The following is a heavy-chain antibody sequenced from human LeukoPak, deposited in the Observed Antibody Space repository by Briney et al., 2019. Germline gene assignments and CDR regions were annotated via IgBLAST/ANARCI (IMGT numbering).Heavy chain of an antibody. Sequence: PVGSLRLSCAASGFTFSSDWMSCVRQAPGKGLEWVANIKQDGSEKYYVDSVKGRFTISRDNAKNSLYLQMNSLRAEDTAVYYCARDATGRRFDYWGQGTLVTVSS. J-gene: IGHJ4*02. CDR3: ARDATGRRFDY. V-gene: IGHV3-7*01. CDR1: GFTFSSDW. CDR2: IKQDGSEK. D-gene: IGHD1-1*01.